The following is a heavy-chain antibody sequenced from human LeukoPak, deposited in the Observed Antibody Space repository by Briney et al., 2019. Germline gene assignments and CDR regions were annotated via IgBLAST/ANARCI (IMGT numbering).Heavy chain of an antibody. V-gene: IGHV3-74*01. CDR2: INTDGSSL. D-gene: IGHD3-3*01. CDR1: GFTFSSYW. J-gene: IGHJ4*02. CDR3: VSGSLQSGYNFDY. Sequence: PGGSLRLSCAASGFTFSSYWMYWVRQAPGKGPVWVARINTDGSSLNYADSVKGRFTISRDNAKNTLYLQMNSLGAEDTAVYYCVSGSLQSGYNFDYWGQGALVPVSS.